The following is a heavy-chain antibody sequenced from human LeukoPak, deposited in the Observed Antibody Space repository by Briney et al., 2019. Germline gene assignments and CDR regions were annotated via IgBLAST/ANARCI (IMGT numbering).Heavy chain of an antibody. CDR2: IIPIFGTA. CDR3: ARDVDLAARPNWYFDL. D-gene: IGHD6-6*01. CDR1: GGTFSSYA. J-gene: IGHJ2*01. Sequence: SVKVSCKASGGTFSSYAISWVRQAPGQGLEWMGGIIPIFGTANYAQKFQGRVTITTDESTSTAYMELSSLRSEDTAVYYCARDVDLAARPNWYFDLWGRGTLVTVSS. V-gene: IGHV1-69*05.